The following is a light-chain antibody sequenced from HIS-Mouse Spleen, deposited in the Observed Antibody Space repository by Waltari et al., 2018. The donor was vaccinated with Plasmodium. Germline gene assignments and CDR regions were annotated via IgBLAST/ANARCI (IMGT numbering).Light chain of an antibody. CDR3: QKYNSAPLT. V-gene: IGKV3-15*01. CDR1: QSVSSN. CDR2: GAS. Sequence: EIVMTQSPATLSVSPGERATLSCRASQSVSSNLAWYQQKPGQAPRLLIYGASTRATGIPARFSGSGSGTDFTLTIISLQPEDVATYYCQKYNSAPLTFGGGTKVEIK. J-gene: IGKJ4*01.